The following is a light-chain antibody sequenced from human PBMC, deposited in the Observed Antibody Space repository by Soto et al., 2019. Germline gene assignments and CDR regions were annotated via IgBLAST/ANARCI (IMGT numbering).Light chain of an antibody. Sequence: EVVMTQSPAPLSASPGQRVALSCSASHSIDINLAWYQKKPGQAPRLVIYRASTSATGIPARFSGSGSGAEFTISISSLQSEDFAIYYCQQFGNWWPFGRGTKVEIK. J-gene: IGKJ1*01. CDR1: HSIDIN. CDR3: QQFGNWWP. V-gene: IGKV3-15*01. CDR2: RAS.